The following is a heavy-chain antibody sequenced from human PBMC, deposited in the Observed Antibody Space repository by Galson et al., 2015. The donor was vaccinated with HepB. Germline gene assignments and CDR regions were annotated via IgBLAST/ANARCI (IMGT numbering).Heavy chain of an antibody. J-gene: IGHJ5*02. V-gene: IGHV1-3*01. Sequence: SVKVSCKASGYTFTSYAMHWVRQAPGQRLEWMGWINAGNGNTKYSQKFQGRVSITRDTSASTAYMELSSLRSEDTAVYYCARDAPPRKAAGTFWFDPWGQGTLVTVSS. CDR2: INAGNGNT. CDR1: GYTFTSYA. CDR3: ARDAPPRKAAGTFWFDP. D-gene: IGHD6-13*01.